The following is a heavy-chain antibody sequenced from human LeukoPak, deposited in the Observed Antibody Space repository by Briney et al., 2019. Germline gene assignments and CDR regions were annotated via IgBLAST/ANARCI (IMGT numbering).Heavy chain of an antibody. CDR1: GFSLSDSA. CDR3: TKDRTDTWSFDY. D-gene: IGHD2/OR15-2a*01. J-gene: IGHJ4*02. V-gene: IGHV3-30*18. Sequence: GRSLRLSCAASGFSLSDSAMHWVRQAPGKGLEWVAFISYDGRRLYYGDSVKGRFTISRDTSKNALYLQMDSLRAEDTAVYYCTKDRTDTWSFDYWGQGTLVTVSS. CDR2: ISYDGRRL.